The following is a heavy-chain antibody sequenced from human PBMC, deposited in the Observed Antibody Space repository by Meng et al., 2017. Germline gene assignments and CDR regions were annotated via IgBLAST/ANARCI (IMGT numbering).Heavy chain of an antibody. V-gene: IGHV1-8*03. CDR2: MNPNSGNT. D-gene: IGHD4-17*01. CDR3: ARGVFWALFTYGDYATGSYYGMDV. J-gene: IGHJ6*02. Sequence: ASVKVSCKASGYTFTSYDINWVRQATGQGLEWMGWMNPNSGNTGYAQKFQGRVTITRNTSISTAYMELSSLRSEDTAVYYCARGVFWALFTYGDYATGSYYGMDVWGQGTTVTVSS. CDR1: GYTFTSYD.